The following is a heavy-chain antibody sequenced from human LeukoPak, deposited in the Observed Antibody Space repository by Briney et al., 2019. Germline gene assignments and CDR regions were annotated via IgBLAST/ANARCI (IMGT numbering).Heavy chain of an antibody. Sequence: SETLSLTCTVSGGSISGYYWSWIRQPPGKGLEWIGDIYSGGTTYYKTSLKSRVTISLHTSTNQFSLNLTSVTAADTAEYFCARRTAKWNHRSPEFDPWGQGTLVIVSS. J-gene: IGHJ5*01. D-gene: IGHD1-14*01. CDR2: IYSGGTT. CDR3: ARRTAKWNHRSPEFDP. CDR1: GGSISGYY. V-gene: IGHV4-59*08.